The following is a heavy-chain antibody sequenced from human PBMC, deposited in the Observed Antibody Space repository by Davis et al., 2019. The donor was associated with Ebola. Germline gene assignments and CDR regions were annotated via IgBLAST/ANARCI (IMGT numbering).Heavy chain of an antibody. D-gene: IGHD6-13*01. CDR1: GYTFTGYY. V-gene: IGHV1-2*02. CDR2: INPNSGGT. CDR3: ARDLERRDGSSWSYYYYYMDV. Sequence: ASVKVSCKASGYTFTGYYIHWVRQAPGQGLEWMGWINPNSGGTNYAQKFQGRVTMTRDTSISTAYMELNSLRSDDTAVYYCARDLERRDGSSWSYYYYYMDVWGKGTTVTVSS. J-gene: IGHJ6*03.